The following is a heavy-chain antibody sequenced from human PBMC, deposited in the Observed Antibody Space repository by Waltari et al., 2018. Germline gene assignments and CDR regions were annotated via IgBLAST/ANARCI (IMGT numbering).Heavy chain of an antibody. V-gene: IGHV1-69*04. CDR2: IIPILGIA. D-gene: IGHD6-13*01. CDR3: ARRGGRAAAAEDTDY. Sequence: QVQLVQSGAEVKKPGSSVKVSCKASGGTFSSYAISWVRQAPGQGLEWMGGIIPILGIANYAQKFQGRVTITADESTSTAYMELSSLRSEDTAVYYCARRGGRAAAAEDTDYWGQGTLVTVSS. J-gene: IGHJ4*02. CDR1: GGTFSSYA.